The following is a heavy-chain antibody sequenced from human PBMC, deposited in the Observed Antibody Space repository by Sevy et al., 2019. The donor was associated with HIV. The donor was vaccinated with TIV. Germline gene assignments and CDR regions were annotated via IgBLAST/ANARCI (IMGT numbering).Heavy chain of an antibody. CDR2: ISSSGSTI. CDR3: ARLPYSSSWYVDY. V-gene: IGHV3-11*01. D-gene: IGHD6-13*01. J-gene: IGHJ4*02. CDR1: GFTFSDYY. Sequence: GGSLRLSCTASGFTFSDYYMSWIRQAPGKGLEWVSYISSSGSTIYYADSVKGRFTISRDNAKNSLYLQMNSLRAEDTAVYYCARLPYSSSWYVDYWGQGTLVTVSS.